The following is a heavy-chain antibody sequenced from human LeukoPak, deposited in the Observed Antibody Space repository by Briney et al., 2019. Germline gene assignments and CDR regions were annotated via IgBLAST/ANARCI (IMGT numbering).Heavy chain of an antibody. D-gene: IGHD3-22*01. CDR1: GFTFSSYN. Sequence: GGSLRLSCVAAGFTFSSYNINWVRQAPGKGLQWVSSISSSSSYIYYADSVKGRFTISRDNAKNSLYLQMNSLRAEDTAVYYCAREVDDSSGYAFDYWGQGTLVTVSS. V-gene: IGHV3-21*04. J-gene: IGHJ4*02. CDR2: ISSSSSYI. CDR3: AREVDDSSGYAFDY.